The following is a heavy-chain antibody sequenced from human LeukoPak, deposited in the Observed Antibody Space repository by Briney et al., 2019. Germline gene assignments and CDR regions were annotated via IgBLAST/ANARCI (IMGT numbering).Heavy chain of an antibody. CDR3: TTNSRNEGLLDY. V-gene: IGHV3-15*01. CDR2: IKSKTDGGTT. CDR1: GFTFSSYA. J-gene: IGHJ4*02. D-gene: IGHD3-10*01. Sequence: GGSLRLSCAASGFTFSSYAMSWVRQAPGKGLEWVGRIKSKTDGGTTDYAAPVKGRFTISRDDSKNTLYLQMNSLKTEDTAVYYCTTNSRNEGLLDYWGQGTLVTVSS.